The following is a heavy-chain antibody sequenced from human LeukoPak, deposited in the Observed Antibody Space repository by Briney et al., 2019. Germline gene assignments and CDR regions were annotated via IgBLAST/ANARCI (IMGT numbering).Heavy chain of an antibody. CDR2: ISGSGAST. D-gene: IGHD6-13*01. Sequence: GGSLRLSCAASGFTFSSFAMSWVRQAPGKGLEWVAGISGSGASTYYADSVKGRFTISRDNSQNTLYLQMNSLRAEDTAIYYCAKARAGDITAAFDYWGQGTLVTVSS. CDR1: GFTFSSFA. V-gene: IGHV3-23*01. J-gene: IGHJ4*02. CDR3: AKARAGDITAAFDY.